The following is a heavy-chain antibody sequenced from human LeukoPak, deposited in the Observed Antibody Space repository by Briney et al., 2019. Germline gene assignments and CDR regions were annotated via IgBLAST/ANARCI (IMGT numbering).Heavy chain of an antibody. J-gene: IGHJ5*02. CDR2: ISSNGGTT. Sequence: GGALELSCAASGFTFSSYAMHWGRPAPGKGLEYVSAISSNGGTTYYANSVKGRFTISRDNSKNTLYLQMGTLRAEDMAVYYCASSTIGWFDPWGQGTLVTVSS. CDR3: ASSTIGWFDP. D-gene: IGHD1/OR15-1a*01. CDR1: GFTFSSYA. V-gene: IGHV3-64*01.